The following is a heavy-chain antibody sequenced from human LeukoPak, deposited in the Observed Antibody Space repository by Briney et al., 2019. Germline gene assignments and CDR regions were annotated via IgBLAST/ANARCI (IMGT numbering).Heavy chain of an antibody. Sequence: GGSLRLSCAASGFTFSSYGMHWVRQAPGKGLEWVAVISYDGSKKYYVDSAKGRFTISGDNSKKMVYLEMNSLRVEDTALYYCVKSRGPYSRSSGYGRDVWGQGTTVIVSS. J-gene: IGHJ6*01. V-gene: IGHV3-30*18. CDR1: GFTFSSYG. CDR3: VKSRGPYSRSSGYGRDV. CDR2: ISYDGSKK. D-gene: IGHD6-6*01.